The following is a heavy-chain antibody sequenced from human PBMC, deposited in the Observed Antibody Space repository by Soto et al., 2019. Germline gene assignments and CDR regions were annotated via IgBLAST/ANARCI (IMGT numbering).Heavy chain of an antibody. CDR3: ARHRSITIFGVVNRYYFDY. D-gene: IGHD3-3*01. V-gene: IGHV1-8*01. CDR2: MNPNSGNT. CDR1: GYTFTSYD. J-gene: IGHJ4*02. Sequence: ASVKVSCKASGYTFTSYDINWVRQATGQGLEWMGWMNPNSGNTGYAQKFQGRVTMTRNTSISTAYMELSSLRSEDTAVYYCARHRSITIFGVVNRYYFDYWGQGTLVTVSS.